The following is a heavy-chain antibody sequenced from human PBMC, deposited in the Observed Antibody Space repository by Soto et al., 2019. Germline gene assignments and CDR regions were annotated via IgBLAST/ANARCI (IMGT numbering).Heavy chain of an antibody. CDR1: GFTFSSYA. CDR2: ISGSGGST. D-gene: IGHD3-22*01. V-gene: IGHV3-23*01. Sequence: GGSLRLSCAASGFTFSSYAMSWVRQAPGKGLEWVSAISGSGGSTYYADSVKGRFTISRDNSKDTLYLQMNSLRAEDTAVYYCAKDRRRGYYDSSGGGYWGQGTLVTVSS. CDR3: AKDRRRGYYDSSGGGY. J-gene: IGHJ4*02.